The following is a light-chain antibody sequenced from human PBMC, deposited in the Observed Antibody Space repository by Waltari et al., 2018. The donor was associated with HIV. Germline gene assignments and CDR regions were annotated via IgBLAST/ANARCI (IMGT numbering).Light chain of an antibody. J-gene: IGLJ1*01. CDR1: SASTASNP. Sequence: NFMLTQPHSVSESPGKTVTISCARSSASTASNPVQRYHQRPGSAPTPVIYEDYQRPSGVPDRFSGSIDSSSNSASLTISELKTEDEADYYCQSYDSTNPCIFGTGTRVTVL. CDR2: EDY. V-gene: IGLV6-57*03. CDR3: QSYDSTNPCI.